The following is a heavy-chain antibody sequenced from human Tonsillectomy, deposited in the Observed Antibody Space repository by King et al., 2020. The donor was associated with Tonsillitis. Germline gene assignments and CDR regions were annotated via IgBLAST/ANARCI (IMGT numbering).Heavy chain of an antibody. J-gene: IGHJ6*03. CDR2: SIPLYVTA. V-gene: IGHV1-69*01. Sequence: VQLVESGAEVKKPGSSVKVSCKSSGGTFSSYAISWVRQAPGQGLEWMGGSIPLYVTANYAQKFQGRVTITADESTSTAYMVLSSLRSEDTAVYYCAGVPRLYYYYMDVWGKGTTVTVSS. CDR3: AGVPRLYYYYMDV. CDR1: GGTFSSYA.